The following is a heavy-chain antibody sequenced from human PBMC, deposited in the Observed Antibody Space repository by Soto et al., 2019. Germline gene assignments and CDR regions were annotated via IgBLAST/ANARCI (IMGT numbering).Heavy chain of an antibody. Sequence: SETLSLTCTVSGYSISSGYYWGWIRQPPGKGLEWIGSIYHSGSTYYNPSLKSRVTISVDTSKNQFSLKLSSVTAADTAVYYWAREDTAAGYYYYYGMDVWGQGTTVTVSS. CDR1: GYSISSGYY. CDR3: AREDTAAGYYYYYGMDV. J-gene: IGHJ6*02. V-gene: IGHV4-38-2*02. D-gene: IGHD6-13*01. CDR2: IYHSGST.